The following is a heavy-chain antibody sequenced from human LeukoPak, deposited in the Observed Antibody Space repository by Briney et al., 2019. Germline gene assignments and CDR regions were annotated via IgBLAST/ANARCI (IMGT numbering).Heavy chain of an antibody. CDR3: AGGLRYCSSTSCYTEGWYYYYYMDV. D-gene: IGHD2-2*02. Sequence: ASVKVSCKASGYTFTGYYMHWVRQAPGQGLEWMGWINPNSGGTNYAQKFQGWVTMTRDTSISTAYMELSSLRSEDTAVYYCAGGLRYCSSTSCYTEGWYYYYYMDVWGKGTTVTVSS. J-gene: IGHJ6*03. V-gene: IGHV1-2*04. CDR2: INPNSGGT. CDR1: GYTFTGYY.